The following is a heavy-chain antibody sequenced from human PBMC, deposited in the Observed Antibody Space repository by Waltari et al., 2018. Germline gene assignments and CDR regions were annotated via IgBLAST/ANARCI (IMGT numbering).Heavy chain of an antibody. CDR2: INTITGNP. Sequence: VQLFQPGSELTQPGASVRCSCKASGYTLSPSAICCVRQAPGQGPEWMGWINTITGNPTYAQGFTGRFVFSLDTSLSTTYLQFKSLKAEDTAMYYCARAGSCSSTSCYFSHPFDFWGQGTLVTVSS. D-gene: IGHD2-2*01. V-gene: IGHV7-4-1*02. J-gene: IGHJ4*02. CDR3: ARAGSCSSTSCYFSHPFDF. CDR1: GYTLSPSA.